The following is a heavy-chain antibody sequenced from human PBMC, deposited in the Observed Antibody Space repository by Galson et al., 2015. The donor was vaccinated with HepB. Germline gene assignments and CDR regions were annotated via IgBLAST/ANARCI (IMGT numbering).Heavy chain of an antibody. CDR1: GFTFSSYA. Sequence: SLRLSCAASGFTFSSYAMSWVRQAPGKGLEWVSGISGSGGSTYYADSVKGRFTISRDNSKNTLYLQMNSLRAEDTAVYYCAKDQRGNYYLSYYWGQGTLVTVAS. V-gene: IGHV3-23*01. CDR3: AKDQRGNYYLSYY. CDR2: ISGSGGST. D-gene: IGHD1-26*01. J-gene: IGHJ4*02.